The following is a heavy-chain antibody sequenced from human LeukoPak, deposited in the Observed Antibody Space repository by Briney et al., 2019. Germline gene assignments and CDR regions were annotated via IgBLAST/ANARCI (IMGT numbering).Heavy chain of an antibody. CDR2: IYTSGST. V-gene: IGHV4-4*07. CDR1: GGSISSYY. D-gene: IGHD2-15*01. Sequence: PSETLSLTCTVSGGSISSYYWSWIRQPAGKGLEWIGRIYTSGSTNYNPSLKSRVTMSVDTSKNQFSLKLSPVTAADTAVYYCATEPEIGYCSGGSCYNRYYFDYWGQGTLVTVSS. CDR3: ATEPEIGYCSGGSCYNRYYFDY. J-gene: IGHJ4*02.